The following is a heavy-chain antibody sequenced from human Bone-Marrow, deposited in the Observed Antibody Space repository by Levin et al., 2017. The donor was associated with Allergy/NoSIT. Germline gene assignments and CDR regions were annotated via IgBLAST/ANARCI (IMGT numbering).Heavy chain of an antibody. V-gene: IGHV3-30*04. CDR2: ISHDGKTE. D-gene: IGHD3-16*02. J-gene: IGHJ4*02. CDR1: GFFFSNYA. CDR3: AKDAAGVRLGKLSFVNLEY. Sequence: PGGSLRLSCTASGFFFSNYAIHWVRQAPGKGLEWVAVISHDGKTEFYADSVKGRFTVSRDNSKNTVFAQLDSRRVEDTAVYYCAKDAAGVRLGKLSFVNLEYWGQGTLVTVSS.